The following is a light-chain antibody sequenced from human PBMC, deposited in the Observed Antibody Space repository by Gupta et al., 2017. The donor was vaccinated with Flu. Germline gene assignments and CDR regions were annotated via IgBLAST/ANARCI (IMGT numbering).Light chain of an antibody. V-gene: IGKV1D-12*01. J-gene: IGKJ5*01. CDR3: QQSNSFPA. CDR1: QGMSSW. CDR2: AAS. Sequence: DIQMTQSPSSVSASVGDRVTITCRASQGMSSWLAWYQQKPGKAPKLLIYAASSLQSGVPLRFSGSGSGTDFTLTISRPQPVDFATYYLQQSNSFPAFGQGTRLEIK.